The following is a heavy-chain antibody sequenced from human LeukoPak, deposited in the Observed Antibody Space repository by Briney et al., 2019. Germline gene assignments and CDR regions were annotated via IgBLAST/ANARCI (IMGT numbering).Heavy chain of an antibody. J-gene: IGHJ6*03. CDR1: GFTFSTYT. CDR3: ARDRLLEDRDYSYYYYMGV. Sequence: GGSLRLSCAASGFTFSTYTINWVRQAPGKGLEWVSSISSSSSYIYYADSVKGRFTISRDNAKNSLYLQMNSLRAEDTAVYHCARDRLLEDRDYSYYYYMGVWGKGTTVTVSS. V-gene: IGHV3-21*01. D-gene: IGHD1-1*01. CDR2: ISSSSSYI.